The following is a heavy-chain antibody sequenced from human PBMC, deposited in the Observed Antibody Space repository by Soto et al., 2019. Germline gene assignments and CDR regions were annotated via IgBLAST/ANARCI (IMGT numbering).Heavy chain of an antibody. Sequence: SETLSLTCTVSGGSISSYYWSWIRQPPGKGREWIGYIYYSGSTNYNPSLKSRVTISVDTSKNQFSLKLSSVTAADTAVYYCARDTRRGYSSFDPWGQGTLVTVSS. CDR2: IYYSGST. CDR1: GGSISSYY. D-gene: IGHD5-18*01. J-gene: IGHJ5*02. V-gene: IGHV4-59*01. CDR3: ARDTRRGYSSFDP.